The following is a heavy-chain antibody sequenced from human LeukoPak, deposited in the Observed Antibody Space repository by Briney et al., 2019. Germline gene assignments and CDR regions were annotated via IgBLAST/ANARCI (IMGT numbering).Heavy chain of an antibody. CDR1: GYSISFGYY. CDR3: AKSSGSLFDP. J-gene: IGHJ5*02. V-gene: IGHV4-38-2*02. Sequence: SETLSLTCTVSGYSISFGYYWGWIRPPPGKGLEWIGSIYHSGSTYYNPSLKSRVTMSADKTKNQVYMRLRCVTAADTAVYYCAKSSGSLFDPWGQGTLVTVSS. CDR2: IYHSGST. D-gene: IGHD3-10*01.